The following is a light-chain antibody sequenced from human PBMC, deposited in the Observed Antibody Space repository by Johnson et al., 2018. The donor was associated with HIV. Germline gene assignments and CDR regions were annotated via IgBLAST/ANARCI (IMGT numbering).Light chain of an antibody. J-gene: IGLJ1*01. CDR3: GTWDSSLSAYV. Sequence: QAVLTQPPSVSAAPGQKVTISCSGSSSKIGNNYVSWYQQLPGTAPKLLIYENNKRPSGIPDRFSGSKSGTSATLGITGLPTGDEADYYCGTWDSSLSAYVFGTGTKVTVL. CDR1: SSKIGNNY. CDR2: ENN. V-gene: IGLV1-51*02.